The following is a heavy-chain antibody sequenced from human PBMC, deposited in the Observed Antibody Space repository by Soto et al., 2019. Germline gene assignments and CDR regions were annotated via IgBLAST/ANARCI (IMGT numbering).Heavy chain of an antibody. J-gene: IGHJ3*02. V-gene: IGHV1-46*03. CDR3: ARESRDIVVVPAAHDAFAI. Sequence: ASVKVSCKASGYTFTSYYMHWVRQAPGQGLEWMGIINPSGGSTSYAQKFQGRVTMTRDTSTSTVYMELSSLRSEDTAVYYCARESRDIVVVPAAHDAFAIWGQGTMVTVSS. D-gene: IGHD2-2*01. CDR2: INPSGGST. CDR1: GYTFTSYY.